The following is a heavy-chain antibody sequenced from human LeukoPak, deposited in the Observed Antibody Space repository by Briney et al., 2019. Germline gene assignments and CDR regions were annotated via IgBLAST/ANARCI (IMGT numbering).Heavy chain of an antibody. D-gene: IGHD3-10*01. CDR2: IYYSGST. J-gene: IGHJ4*02. Sequence: PSETLSLTCTVSCGSISSSSYYWGWIRQPPGKGLEWIGSIYYSGSTYYNPSLKSRVTISVDTSKNQFSLKLSSVTAADTAVYHCARGIWFGEFQPLDCWGQGTLVTVSS. V-gene: IGHV4-39*07. CDR3: ARGIWFGEFQPLDC. CDR1: CGSISSSSYY.